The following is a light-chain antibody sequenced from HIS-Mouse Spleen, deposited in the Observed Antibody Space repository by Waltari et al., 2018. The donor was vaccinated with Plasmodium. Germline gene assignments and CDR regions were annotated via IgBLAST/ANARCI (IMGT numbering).Light chain of an antibody. J-gene: IGLJ2*01. Sequence: SYELTQPPSVSVSPGQTASITCSGDKLGDKYACWYQQKPGQSPVLGSDQDSKRPSGIPERFSGSNSGNTATLTISGTQAMDEADYYCQAWDSSTAWVFGGGTKLTVL. CDR1: KLGDKY. CDR3: QAWDSSTAWV. V-gene: IGLV3-1*01. CDR2: QDS.